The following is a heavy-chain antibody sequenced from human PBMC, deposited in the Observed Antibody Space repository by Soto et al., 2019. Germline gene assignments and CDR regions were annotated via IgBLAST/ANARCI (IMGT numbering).Heavy chain of an antibody. V-gene: IGHV5-51*01. CDR2: IYPGDSDT. CDR3: ARHQRPTINPNWLDP. J-gene: IGHJ5*02. CDR1: YG. D-gene: IGHD1-1*01. Sequence: YGGGWMRQKHGKGLGRMGIIYPGDSDTRYSPSFQGQVTISADKSISTAYLQWSSLKASDTAMYYCARHQRPTINPNWLDPRGQGTLVTVSS.